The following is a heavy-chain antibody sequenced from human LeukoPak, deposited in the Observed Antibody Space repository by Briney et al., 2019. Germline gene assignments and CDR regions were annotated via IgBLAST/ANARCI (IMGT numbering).Heavy chain of an antibody. CDR1: GFTFRNYA. CDR3: AKNARHYDILTGYEFDY. J-gene: IGHJ4*02. Sequence: GGSLRLSCVASGFTFRNYAMHWVRQAPGKGLEWVSGISWNSGSIGYADSVKGRFTISRDNAKNSLYLQMNSLRAEETALYYCAKNARHYDILTGYEFDYWGQGTLVTVSS. V-gene: IGHV3-9*01. CDR2: ISWNSGSI. D-gene: IGHD3-9*01.